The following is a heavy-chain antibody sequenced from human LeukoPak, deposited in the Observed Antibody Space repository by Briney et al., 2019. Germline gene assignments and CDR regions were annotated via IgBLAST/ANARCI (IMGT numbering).Heavy chain of an antibody. CDR2: ISSSGSTI. J-gene: IGHJ3*02. D-gene: IGHD6-13*01. CDR1: GFTFSSYE. CDR3: ARDLGGAAGAFDI. V-gene: IGHV3-48*03. Sequence: GGSLRLSCAASGFTFSSYEMNWVRQAPGKGLEWVSYISSSGSTIYYADSAKGRFTISRDNAKNSLYLQMNSLRAEDTAVYYCARDLGGAAGAFDIWGQGTMVTVSS.